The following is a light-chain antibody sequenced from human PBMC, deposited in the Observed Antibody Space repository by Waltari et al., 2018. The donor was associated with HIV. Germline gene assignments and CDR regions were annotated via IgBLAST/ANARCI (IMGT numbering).Light chain of an antibody. CDR3: QKYDSAPLT. CDR2: AAS. Sequence: DIQMTQSPSSLSASVGDTVTITCRASQDIDYQLAWYQQKPGKLPSLLIYAASTLQSGVASRFSGRGSGRDFSLTISSLQPEDVATYYCQKYDSAPLTFGGGTQVEIK. J-gene: IGKJ4*01. CDR1: QDIDYQ. V-gene: IGKV1-27*01.